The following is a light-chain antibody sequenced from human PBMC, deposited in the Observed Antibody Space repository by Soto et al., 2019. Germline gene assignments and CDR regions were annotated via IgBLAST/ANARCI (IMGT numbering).Light chain of an antibody. CDR2: AAS. J-gene: IGKJ1*01. V-gene: IGKV1-17*01. CDR3: LQHDRYPRT. CDR1: QGIRND. Sequence: DIQMTQSPSSLSASVGDRVTITCRASQGIRNDLAWYQQKPEKAPRRLISAASSLQSWVPSRFSGSGSGTEFTLTISSLQPEDFATYYCLQHDRYPRTFGQGTKVE.